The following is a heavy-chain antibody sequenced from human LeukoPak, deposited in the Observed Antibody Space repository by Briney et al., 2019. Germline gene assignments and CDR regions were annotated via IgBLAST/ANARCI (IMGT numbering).Heavy chain of an antibody. V-gene: IGHV3-23*01. Sequence: GGSLRLSCAASGFTFSSYAMSWVRQAPGKGLEWVSAISGSGGSTYYADSVKGRFTISRDNSKNTLYLQMNSLRAEDTAVYYCAKGYYDSSGSYYFDYWGQGTLVTVSS. CDR2: ISGSGGST. CDR1: GFTFSSYA. CDR3: AKGYYDSSGSYYFDY. D-gene: IGHD3-22*01. J-gene: IGHJ4*02.